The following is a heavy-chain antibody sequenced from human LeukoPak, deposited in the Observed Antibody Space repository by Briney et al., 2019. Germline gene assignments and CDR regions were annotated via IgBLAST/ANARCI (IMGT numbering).Heavy chain of an antibody. Sequence: PSETLSLTCAVSGYSISSGYYWGWIRQPPGKGLEWIGSIYHSGSTYYNPSLKSRVTISVDTSKNQFSLKLSSVTAADTAVYYCARVGHRYSYGYEAAFEIWGQGTMVTVSS. CDR3: ARVGHRYSYGYEAAFEI. D-gene: IGHD5-18*01. V-gene: IGHV4-38-2*01. J-gene: IGHJ3*02. CDR2: IYHSGST. CDR1: GYSISSGYY.